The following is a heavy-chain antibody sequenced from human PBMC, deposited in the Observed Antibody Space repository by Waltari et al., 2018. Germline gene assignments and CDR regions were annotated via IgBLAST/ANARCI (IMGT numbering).Heavy chain of an antibody. CDR3: ARETKYSRALDY. J-gene: IGHJ4*02. D-gene: IGHD6-6*01. CDR1: GGSIRSYY. CDR2: IYYSGST. V-gene: IGHV4-59*01. Sequence: QVQLQESGPGLVKPSETLSLTCTVSGGSIRSYYWSWIRQPPGKGLEWIGYIYYSGSTNYHPSLKSRVTRSVDTSKNQFSLKLSSVTAADTAVYYCARETKYSRALDYWGQGTLVTVSS.